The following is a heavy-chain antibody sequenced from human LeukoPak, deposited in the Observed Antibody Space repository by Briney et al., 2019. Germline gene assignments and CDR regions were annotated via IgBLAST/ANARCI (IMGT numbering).Heavy chain of an antibody. D-gene: IGHD4-23*01. CDR1: GFTFSIYG. J-gene: IGHJ4*02. CDR2: ISPDGSSR. V-gene: IGHV3-30*18. Sequence: PGGALRLSCAASGFTFSIYGMHWVRQAPGKGLEWAAVISPDGSSRYHADSVKGRFTISRENTKNTLYLQMDSLRTEDTAVYYCAKESHAYGGFDYWGQGTQVTVSS. CDR3: AKESHAYGGFDY.